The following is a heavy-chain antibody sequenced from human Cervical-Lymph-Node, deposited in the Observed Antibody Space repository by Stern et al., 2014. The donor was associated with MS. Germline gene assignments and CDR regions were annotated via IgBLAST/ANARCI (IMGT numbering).Heavy chain of an antibody. CDR3: ARSITVSGPYDS. D-gene: IGHD6-19*01. J-gene: IGHJ4*02. CDR2: IDWDDDT. Sequence: QVTLRESGPALVKPTPTLTLTCTFSGFSLSTTTMCVSWIRQPPGKALEWLARIDWDDDTSYSTSLRTRLAISKDTSKNQVVLTMGNMDPVDTATYYCARSITVSGPYDSWGQGTLVTVSS. V-gene: IGHV2-70*15. CDR1: GFSLSTTTMC.